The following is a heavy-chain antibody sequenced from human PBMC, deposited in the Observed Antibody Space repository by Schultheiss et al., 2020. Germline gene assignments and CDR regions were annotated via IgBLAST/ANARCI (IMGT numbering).Heavy chain of an antibody. CDR3: ARVLAGLLDV. CDR2: IYYSGST. Sequence: SETLSLTCAVSGGSISSGGYYWSWIRQHPGKGLEWIGYIYYSGSTYYNPSLKSRVTISVDTSKNQFSLKLSSVTAADTAVYYCARVLAGLLDVWGQGTTVTVYS. V-gene: IGHV4-31*11. J-gene: IGHJ6*02. D-gene: IGHD6-19*01. CDR1: GGSISSGGYY.